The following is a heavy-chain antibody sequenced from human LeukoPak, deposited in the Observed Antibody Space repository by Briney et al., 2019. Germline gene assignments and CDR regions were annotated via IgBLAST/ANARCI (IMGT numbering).Heavy chain of an antibody. CDR2: IYYSGST. CDR1: GGSISSHY. D-gene: IGHD3-22*01. CDR3: ARAVNYYDSSGYYYVGIFDH. V-gene: IGHV4-59*11. Sequence: PSETLSLTCTVSGGSISSHYWSWIRQPPGKGLEWIGYIYYSGSTNYNPSLKSRVTISVDTSKNQFSLKLSSVTAADTAVYYCARAVNYYDSSGYYYVGIFDHWGQGTLVTVSS. J-gene: IGHJ4*02.